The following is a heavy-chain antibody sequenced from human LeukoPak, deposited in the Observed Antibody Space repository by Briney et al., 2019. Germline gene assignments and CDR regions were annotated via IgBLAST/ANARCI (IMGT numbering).Heavy chain of an antibody. V-gene: IGHV1-69*13. D-gene: IGHD3-16*01. CDR1: GGTFSSHA. CDR2: IIPMFGRL. CDR3: ARDPGVPSPLGEYYYSYGMDV. J-gene: IGHJ6*04. Sequence: SVKVSCKASGGTFSSHAIHWVCQAPGQGLEWLGGIIPMFGRLSHARKFQGRVTITADESTSTAYMELSSLTSEDTAVYYCARDPGVPSPLGEYYYSYGMDVRGKGTAVTVSS.